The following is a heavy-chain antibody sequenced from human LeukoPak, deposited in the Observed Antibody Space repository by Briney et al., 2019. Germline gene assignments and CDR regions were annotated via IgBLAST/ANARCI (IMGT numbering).Heavy chain of an antibody. CDR1: GFTFSSYA. CDR2: ISGSGGST. V-gene: IGHV3-23*01. J-gene: IGHJ4*02. D-gene: IGHD6-13*01. Sequence: GGSLRLSCAASGFTFSSYAMSWVRQAPGKGLEWVSAISGSGGSTYYADSVKGRFTISRDNSKNTLYLQMNSLRAEDTAVYYCARLRSSWYGYFDYWGQGTLVTVSS. CDR3: ARLRSSWYGYFDY.